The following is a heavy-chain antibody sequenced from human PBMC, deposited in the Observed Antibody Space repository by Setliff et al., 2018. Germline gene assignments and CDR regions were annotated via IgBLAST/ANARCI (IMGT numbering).Heavy chain of an antibody. J-gene: IGHJ4*02. CDR2: XXXXXVXX. D-gene: IGHD6-13*01. CDR3: ARAGLAAAGRKGVFDH. Sequence: ASVKVSCKASGYTFAESIVSWVRQAPGQGXGXXXXXXXXXVXXSSTQNFEXXVSMTSDTSTSTVFMELNSLTSDDTGVYYCARAGLAAAGRKGVFDHWGQGTLVTVSS. V-gene: IGHV1-18*04. CDR1: GYTFAESI.